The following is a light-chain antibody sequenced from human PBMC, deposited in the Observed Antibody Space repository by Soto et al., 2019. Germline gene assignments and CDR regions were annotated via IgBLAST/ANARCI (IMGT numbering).Light chain of an antibody. J-gene: IGKJ1*01. Sequence: EIVMTQSPSTLSVSPGERATLSCRASQSVSSNLAWYQQKPGQARRLLIYGASTRATGIPARFSGSGSGTEFTLTISSLQSEDFAVYCCQQYGSSPWTFAQRTKV. CDR3: QQYGSSPWT. V-gene: IGKV3-15*01. CDR1: QSVSSN. CDR2: GAS.